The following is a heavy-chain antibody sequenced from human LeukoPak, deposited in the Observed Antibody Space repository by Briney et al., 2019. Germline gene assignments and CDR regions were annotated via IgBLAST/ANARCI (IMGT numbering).Heavy chain of an antibody. Sequence: SETLSLTCSVSGGSITSSSYYWGWIRQPPGKGLDWVASVYSSGSTYYNPSLKSRVTISVDTSKNQFSLKLTSVTAADTAVYYCAGCGGDCHTYYYGMNVWGQGTTVIVSS. J-gene: IGHJ6*02. V-gene: IGHV4-39*01. CDR3: AGCGGDCHTYYYGMNV. D-gene: IGHD2-21*02. CDR2: VYSSGST. CDR1: GGSITSSSYY.